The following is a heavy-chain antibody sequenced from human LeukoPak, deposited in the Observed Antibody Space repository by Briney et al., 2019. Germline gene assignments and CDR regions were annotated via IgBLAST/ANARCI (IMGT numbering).Heavy chain of an antibody. D-gene: IGHD6-13*01. CDR1: GFTFSSYW. Sequence: GGSLRLSCAASGFTFSSYWIHWVRQAPGKGLVRVSRINSDGSSTSYADSVKGRFTISRDNAKNTLYLQMNSLRAEDTAVYYCARVGYSSSWYSPYYFDYWGQGTLVTVSS. J-gene: IGHJ4*02. CDR2: INSDGSST. V-gene: IGHV3-74*01. CDR3: ARVGYSSSWYSPYYFDY.